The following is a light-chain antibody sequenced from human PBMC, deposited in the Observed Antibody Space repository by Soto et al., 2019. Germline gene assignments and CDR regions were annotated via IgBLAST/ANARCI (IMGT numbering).Light chain of an antibody. V-gene: IGLV2-23*01. CDR2: EGS. CDR1: DVGNSYF. Sequence: QSVLTQPASVSGSPGQPITISCTGSDVGNSYFVSWYQQHPGKAPKLMIYEGSKRPSGVSDRFSGSKSGNTASLTISGLQAEDEADYYCCSYARSIYYVFGTGTKLTVL. CDR3: CSYARSIYYV. J-gene: IGLJ1*01.